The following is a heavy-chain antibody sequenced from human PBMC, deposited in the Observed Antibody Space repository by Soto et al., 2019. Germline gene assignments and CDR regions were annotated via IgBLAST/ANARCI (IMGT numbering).Heavy chain of an antibody. Sequence: PGGSLRLSCAASGFTFSAYWMSWVRQTPGKGLEWVANIKHDGSEKYYVDSVKGRFTISRDNAKNSLSLEMNSLRAEDTAVFYCAIITRGFSMDVWGQGTTVTVSS. CDR1: GFTFSAYW. V-gene: IGHV3-7*01. CDR2: IKHDGSEK. D-gene: IGHD1-20*01. J-gene: IGHJ6*02. CDR3: AIITRGFSMDV.